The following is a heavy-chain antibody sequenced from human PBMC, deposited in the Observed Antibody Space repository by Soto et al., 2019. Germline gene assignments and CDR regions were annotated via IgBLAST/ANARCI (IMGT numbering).Heavy chain of an antibody. J-gene: IGHJ5*02. V-gene: IGHV4-39*01. CDR1: GGSISSGSYY. Sequence: SETLSLTCTVSGGSISSGSYYWGWIRQPPGKGLEWIGSIHYNGNTNYTPSLKSRVTISVDTSKNQFSLKVNSVTAAETAVYYCARWFDPWGQGTLVTVSS. CDR2: IHYNGNT. CDR3: ARWFDP.